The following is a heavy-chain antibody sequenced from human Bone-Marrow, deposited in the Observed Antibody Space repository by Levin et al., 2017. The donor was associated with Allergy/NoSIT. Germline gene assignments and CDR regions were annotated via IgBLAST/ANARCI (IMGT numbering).Heavy chain of an antibody. D-gene: IGHD3-10*01. CDR1: GFTFDDYA. V-gene: IGHV3-9*01. J-gene: IGHJ4*02. CDR3: ANSAEGFYGSGSYSFDY. Sequence: GGSLRLSCAASGFTFDDYAMHWVRQAPGKGLEWVSGISWNSGSIGYADSVKGRFTISRDNAKNSLYLQMNSLRAEDTALYYCANSAEGFYGSGSYSFDYWGQGTLVTVSS. CDR2: ISWNSGSI.